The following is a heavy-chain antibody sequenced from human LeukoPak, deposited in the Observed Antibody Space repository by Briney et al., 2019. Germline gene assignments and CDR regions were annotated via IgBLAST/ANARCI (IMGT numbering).Heavy chain of an antibody. CDR2: IIPILGIA. CDR3: ARDLKEYYDILTGAAGDY. CDR1: GGTLFSYA. D-gene: IGHD3-9*01. V-gene: IGHV1-69*04. J-gene: IGHJ4*02. Sequence: GASVKVSCKASGGTLFSYAISWVRQAPGQGLEWMGRIIPILGIANYAQKFQGRVTITADKSTSTAYMELSSLRSEDTAVYYCARDLKEYYDILTGAAGDYWGQGTLVSVCS.